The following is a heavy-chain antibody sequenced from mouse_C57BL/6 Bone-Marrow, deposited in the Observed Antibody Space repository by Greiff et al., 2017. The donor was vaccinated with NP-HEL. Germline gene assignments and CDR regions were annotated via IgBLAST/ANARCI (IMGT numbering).Heavy chain of an antibody. D-gene: IGHD2-5*01. CDR3: TRRGDYSNYERGWFAY. J-gene: IGHJ3*01. V-gene: IGHV1-15*01. CDR1: GYTFTDYE. CDR2: IDPETGGT. Sequence: VQLQQSGAELVRPGASVTLSCKASGYTFTDYEMHWVKRTPVHGLEWIGAIDPETGGTAYNQKFKGKAILTADKSSSTAYMELRSLTSEDSAVYYCTRRGDYSNYERGWFAYWGQGTLVTVSA.